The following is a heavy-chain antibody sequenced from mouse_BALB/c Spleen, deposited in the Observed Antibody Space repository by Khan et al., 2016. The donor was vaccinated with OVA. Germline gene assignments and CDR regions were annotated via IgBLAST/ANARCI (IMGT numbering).Heavy chain of an antibody. D-gene: IGHD2-10*01. CDR2: IWGDGNT. Sequence: QMQLEESGPGLVAPSQSLSITCTVSGFSLSSYGVSWVRQPPGKGLEWLGVIWGDGNTNYHSALISRLSISKDNSKSQVFLKLTSLQTDDTATYYCASYYGNYPYAMDYWGQGTSVTVSS. J-gene: IGHJ4*01. CDR1: GFSLSSYG. CDR3: ASYYGNYPYAMDY. V-gene: IGHV2-3*01.